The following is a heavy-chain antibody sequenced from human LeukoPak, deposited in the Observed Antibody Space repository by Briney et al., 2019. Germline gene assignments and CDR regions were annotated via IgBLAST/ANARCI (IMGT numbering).Heavy chain of an antibody. J-gene: IGHJ6*02. Sequence: PGGSLGLSCAASGFMFSGSAMHWVRQAPGKGLEWVAVISYDGSNKYYADSVKGRFTISRDNSKNTLYLQMNSLRAEDTAVYYCARDSYGMDVWGQGTTVTVSS. V-gene: IGHV3-30-3*01. CDR2: ISYDGSNK. CDR3: ARDSYGMDV. CDR1: GFMFSGSA.